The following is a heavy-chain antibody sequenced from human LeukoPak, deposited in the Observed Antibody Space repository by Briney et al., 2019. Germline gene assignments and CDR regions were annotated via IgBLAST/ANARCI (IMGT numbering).Heavy chain of an antibody. CDR2: ISYDGSNK. Sequence: GGSLRPSCAASGFTFSSYGVHWVRHAPGKGLEWVAVISYDGSNKYYADSVKGRFTISRENSKITLYLQMNSLRAEDTAVYYCAKDRGPYYDFWSGYYAGPSPYAMDVWGQGTTVTVSS. CDR1: GFTFSSYG. V-gene: IGHV3-30*18. D-gene: IGHD3-3*01. CDR3: AKDRGPYYDFWSGYYAGPSPYAMDV. J-gene: IGHJ6*02.